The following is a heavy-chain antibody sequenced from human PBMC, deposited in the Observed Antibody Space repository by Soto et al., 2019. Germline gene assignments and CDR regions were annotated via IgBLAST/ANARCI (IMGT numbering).Heavy chain of an antibody. J-gene: IGHJ5*02. D-gene: IGHD6-19*01. CDR3: ARVSVSRYSSGCYLSWFDP. CDR2: ISAYNGNT. Sequence: GASVKVSCKASGYTSTSYGISWVRQAPGQGLEWMGWISAYNGNTNYAQKLQGRVTMTTDTSTSTAYMELRSLRSDDTAVYYCARVSVSRYSSGCYLSWFDPWGQGTLVTVSS. CDR1: GYTSTSYG. V-gene: IGHV1-18*01.